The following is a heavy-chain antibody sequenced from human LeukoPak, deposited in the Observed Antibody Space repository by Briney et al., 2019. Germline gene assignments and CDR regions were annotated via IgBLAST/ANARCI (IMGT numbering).Heavy chain of an antibody. CDR3: ARGRYCSGGSCYLDWFDP. J-gene: IGHJ5*02. Sequence: SETLSLTCAVYGGSFSGYYWSWIRQPPGKGLEWIGEINHSGSTNYNPSLKSRVTISVDTSKNQFSLKLSSVTAADTAVYYCARGRYCSGGSCYLDWFDPWGQGTLVTVSS. CDR2: INHSGST. V-gene: IGHV4-34*01. D-gene: IGHD2-15*01. CDR1: GGSFSGYY.